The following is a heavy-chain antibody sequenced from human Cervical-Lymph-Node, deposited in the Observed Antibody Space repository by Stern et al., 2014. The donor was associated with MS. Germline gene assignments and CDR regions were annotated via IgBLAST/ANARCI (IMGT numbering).Heavy chain of an antibody. V-gene: IGHV4-39*01. D-gene: IGHD2-8*02. Sequence: QVQPQESGPGLVKPSETLSLTCAVSGDSISSYTHYWAWIRQPPGKGLEWIGSVYYSGATYYNPSLKSPGTTSVDNSKNPFSLGPNSVTAADTAVYYCAKHACTGAACPFDLWGQGTLVTVSS. CDR3: AKHACTGAACPFDL. CDR2: VYYSGAT. J-gene: IGHJ4*02. CDR1: GDSISSYTHY.